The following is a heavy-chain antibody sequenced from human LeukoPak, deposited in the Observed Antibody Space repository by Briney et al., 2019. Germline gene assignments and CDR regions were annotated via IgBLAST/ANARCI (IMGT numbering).Heavy chain of an antibody. V-gene: IGHV3-23*01. CDR2: ISGSGGST. CDR3: AKVRFSSSGYSYGFDY. Sequence: GGSLRLSCAASGFTFSSYAMSWVRQAPGKGLEWVSAISGSGGSTYYADSVKGRFTISRDNSKNTLYLQMNSLRAEDTAVYYCAKVRFSSSGYSYGFDYWGQGTLVTVSS. CDR1: GFTFSSYA. J-gene: IGHJ4*02. D-gene: IGHD5-18*01.